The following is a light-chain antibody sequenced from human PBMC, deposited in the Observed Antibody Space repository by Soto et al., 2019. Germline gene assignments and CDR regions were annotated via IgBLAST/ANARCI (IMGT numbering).Light chain of an antibody. CDR3: QQSYSPPLT. J-gene: IGKJ4*01. CDR2: AAS. CDR1: RDISDY. V-gene: IGKV1-39*01. Sequence: DLQMTQSPSSLSASVGDKVTITCRASRDISDYLNWFQHKPGRAPKLLIYAASTLQVGVPTRFRGSGSASGTHYTLTITSLQPDDSATYYCQQSYSPPLTFGGGARVEI.